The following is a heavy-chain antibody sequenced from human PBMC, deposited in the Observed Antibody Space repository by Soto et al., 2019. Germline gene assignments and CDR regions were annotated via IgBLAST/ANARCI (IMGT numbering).Heavy chain of an antibody. Sequence: ASVKVSCKASGYTFTSYAMHWVRQAPGQRLEWMGWINAGNGNTKYSQKFQGRVTITRDTSASTAYMELSSLRSEDTAVYYCATPTTRRNGAFDIWGQGTMVTVS. V-gene: IGHV1-3*01. CDR2: INAGNGNT. D-gene: IGHD1-1*01. J-gene: IGHJ3*02. CDR3: ATPTTRRNGAFDI. CDR1: GYTFTSYA.